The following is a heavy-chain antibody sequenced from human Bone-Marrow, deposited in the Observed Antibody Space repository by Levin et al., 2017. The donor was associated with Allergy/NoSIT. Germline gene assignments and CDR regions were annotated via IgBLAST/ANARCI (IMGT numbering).Heavy chain of an antibody. CDR1: GFTFSSYA. V-gene: IGHV3-30*04. J-gene: IGHJ4*02. Sequence: GGSLRLSCAASGFTFSSYAMHWVRQAPGKGLEWVAVISYDGSNNYYADSVKGRFTISRDNSKNTLYLQMNSLRAEDTAVYYCARDSGWYIDYWGQGTLVTVSS. CDR2: ISYDGSNN. CDR3: ARDSGWYIDY. D-gene: IGHD6-19*01.